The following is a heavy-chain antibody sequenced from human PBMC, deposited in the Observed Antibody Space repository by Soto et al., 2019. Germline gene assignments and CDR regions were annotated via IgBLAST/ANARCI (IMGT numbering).Heavy chain of an antibody. CDR2: ISYDGSNK. CDR1: GFTFCSYA. CDR3: ARVRDSSWYEFDP. Sequence: GGSLRLSCAASGFTFCSYAMHWVRQAPGKGLEWVAVISYDGSNKYYADSVKGRFTISRDNSKNTLYPQMNSLRAEDTAVYYCARVRDSSWYEFDPWGQGTLVTVSS. D-gene: IGHD6-13*01. V-gene: IGHV3-30-3*01. J-gene: IGHJ5*02.